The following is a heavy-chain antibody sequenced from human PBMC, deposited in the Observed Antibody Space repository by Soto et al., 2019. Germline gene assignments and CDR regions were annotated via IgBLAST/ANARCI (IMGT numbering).Heavy chain of an antibody. CDR3: ARGRYDFWSGYYEYYFDY. J-gene: IGHJ4*02. CDR1: GFPFSSYS. D-gene: IGHD3-3*01. V-gene: IGHV3-21*01. CDR2: ISSSSSYI. Sequence: PGGSLRLSCAASGFPFSSYSMNWVRTAPGKGLEWVSSISSSSSYIYYADSVKGRFTISRDNAKNSLYLQMNSLRAEDTAVYYCARGRYDFWSGYYEYYFDYWGQGTLVTGSS.